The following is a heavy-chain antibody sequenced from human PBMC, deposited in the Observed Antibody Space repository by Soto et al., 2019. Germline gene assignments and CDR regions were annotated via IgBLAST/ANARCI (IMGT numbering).Heavy chain of an antibody. J-gene: IGHJ4*02. D-gene: IGHD2-21*01. V-gene: IGHV1-18*01. Sequence: ASVKVSCKASGYTLTSYGISWVRLAPGQGLEWMGWISAYNGNTNYAQKFQGRVTMTTDTSTSTAYMELRSLRFDDTAVYYCARDRIRLVGGDYWGQGTLVTVSS. CDR3: ARDRIRLVGGDY. CDR1: GYTLTSYG. CDR2: ISAYNGNT.